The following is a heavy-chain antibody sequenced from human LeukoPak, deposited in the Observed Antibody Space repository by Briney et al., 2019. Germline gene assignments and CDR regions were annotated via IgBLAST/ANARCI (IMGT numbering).Heavy chain of an antibody. CDR2: INHSGST. J-gene: IGHJ4*02. CDR3: ARRGGYSGSYYGY. D-gene: IGHD1-26*01. Sequence: SETLSLTCAVSGGFISIGYWWSWVRQPPGKGLEWIGEINHSGSTNYNPSLKSRVTISVDTSKNQFSLKLSSVTAADTAVYYCARRGGYSGSYYGYWGQGTLVTVSS. CDR1: GGFISIGYW. V-gene: IGHV4-4*02.